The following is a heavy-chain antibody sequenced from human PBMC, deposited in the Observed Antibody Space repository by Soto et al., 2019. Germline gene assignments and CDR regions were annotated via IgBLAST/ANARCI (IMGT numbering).Heavy chain of an antibody. CDR3: ASALGFDAY. V-gene: IGHV4-59*01. CDR2: IYYSGST. CDR1: GGSISSYY. D-gene: IGHD3-3*01. Sequence: PSETLSLTCTVSGGSISSYYWSWIRQPPGKGLEWIGYIYYSGSTNYNPSLKSRVTISVDTSKNQFSLKLSSVTAADTAVYYCASALGFDAYWGQGTPVTVSS. J-gene: IGHJ4*02.